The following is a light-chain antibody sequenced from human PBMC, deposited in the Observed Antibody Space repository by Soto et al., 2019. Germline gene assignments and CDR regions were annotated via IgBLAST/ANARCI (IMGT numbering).Light chain of an antibody. CDR3: LQHNAYPFT. CDR2: EIS. J-gene: IGKJ3*01. Sequence: DIQMTQSPSSLSASAGDRVTITCRASQGVRNALYWYQQKPGKAPKRLIYEISSLQSGVPSRFSGSGSGTEFTLTISSLQPEDFATYYCLQHNAYPFTFGPGTKVDV. V-gene: IGKV1-17*01. CDR1: QGVRNA.